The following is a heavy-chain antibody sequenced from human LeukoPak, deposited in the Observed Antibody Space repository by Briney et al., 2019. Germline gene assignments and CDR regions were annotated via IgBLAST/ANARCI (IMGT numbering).Heavy chain of an antibody. J-gene: IGHJ4*02. Sequence: SETLSLTCSVSGGSISSYHWSWIRQPAGKGLEWIGRIYTSGSTNYNPSLKSRVTMSVDTSKNQFSLKLSSVTAADTAVYYCAREGYSSSWQSYSFDYWGQGTLVTVSS. V-gene: IGHV4-4*07. CDR3: AREGYSSSWQSYSFDY. CDR2: IYTSGST. CDR1: GGSISSYH. D-gene: IGHD6-13*01.